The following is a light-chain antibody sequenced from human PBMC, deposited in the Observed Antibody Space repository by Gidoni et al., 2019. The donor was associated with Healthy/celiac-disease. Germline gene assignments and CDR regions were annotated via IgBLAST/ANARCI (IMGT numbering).Light chain of an antibody. Sequence: EIVMTHSPATLPGSPGESATLSCRARQSVSSNLAWYQQKPGHAPRLLIYGASTRATGIPARFSGSGSGTEFTLTISSLQSEDFAVYYCQQYNNWPPYTFGQGTKLEIK. CDR2: GAS. J-gene: IGKJ2*01. CDR1: QSVSSN. V-gene: IGKV3-15*01. CDR3: QQYNNWPPYT.